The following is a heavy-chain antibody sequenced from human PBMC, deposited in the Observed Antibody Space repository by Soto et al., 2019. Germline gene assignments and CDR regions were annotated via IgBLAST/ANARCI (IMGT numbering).Heavy chain of an antibody. J-gene: IGHJ4*02. CDR1: GFTFSTKY. CDR2: IYSGGST. CDR3: ARDPWAADY. D-gene: IGHD3-16*01. Sequence: GGSLRLSCAASGFTFSTKYMSWVRQAPGKGLEWVSVIYSGGSTFYADSVRGRFTISRDNSKNTVNLQMNSLRAEDTAVYYCARDPWAADYWGQGTLVTGS. V-gene: IGHV3-66*01.